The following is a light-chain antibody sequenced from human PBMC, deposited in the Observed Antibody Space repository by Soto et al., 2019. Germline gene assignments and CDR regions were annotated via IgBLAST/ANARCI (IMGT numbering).Light chain of an antibody. Sequence: QSALTQPASVSGSPGQAIAISCTGTSSDVGGYNYVSLYQQYPGKAPKLIIFDVTNRPSGVSDRFSGSKSGSTASLTISGLQADDEADYSCTSFAGSGTYVFGTGTKLTVL. J-gene: IGLJ1*01. CDR3: TSFAGSGTYV. V-gene: IGLV2-14*01. CDR1: SSDVGGYNY. CDR2: DVT.